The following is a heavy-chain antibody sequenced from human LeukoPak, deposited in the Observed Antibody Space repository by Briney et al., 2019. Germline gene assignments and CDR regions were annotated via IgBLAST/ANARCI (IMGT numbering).Heavy chain of an antibody. V-gene: IGHV4-34*01. CDR1: GGSFSGYY. J-gene: IGHJ6*02. D-gene: IGHD3-9*01. CDR3: ARDKRTDTIFYGMDV. Sequence: SETLSLTCAVYGGSFSGYYWSWIRRPPGKGLEWIGEINHSGSTNYNPSLKSRVTISVDTSKYQFSLKLSSVTAADTAVYYCARDKRTDTIFYGMDVWGQGTTVTVSS. CDR2: INHSGST.